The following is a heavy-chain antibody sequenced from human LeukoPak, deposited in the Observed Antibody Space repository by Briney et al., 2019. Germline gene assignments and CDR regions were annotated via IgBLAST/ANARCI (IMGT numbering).Heavy chain of an antibody. Sequence: ASVKVSCKTSGYSFSNYGIRWVRQAPGQGLEWMGRIGRVTSNSGDVTYAPKFQDRVTMTTDTSTTTAYMELRSLRFDDTAVYFCARYNSLFRGVTTSDYWGQGTLVTVSS. CDR3: ARYNSLFRGVTTSDY. CDR2: IGRVTSNSGDV. CDR1: GYSFSNYG. J-gene: IGHJ4*02. D-gene: IGHD3-10*01. V-gene: IGHV1-18*01.